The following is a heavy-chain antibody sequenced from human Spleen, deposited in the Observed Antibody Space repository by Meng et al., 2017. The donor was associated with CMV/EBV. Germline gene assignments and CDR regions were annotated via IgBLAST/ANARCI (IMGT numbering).Heavy chain of an antibody. V-gene: IGHV1-2*02. D-gene: IGHD2-2*03. CDR2: INPNNGDT. Sequence: CKASGYTFIDHYIRWVRQAPGQGLQWMGWINPNNGDTNYAQRFQGRVSMTTDTSKGTVYMELSRLTSDDTAIFYCARDVGSGAAGYWGRGTLVTVSS. CDR1: GYTFIDHY. J-gene: IGHJ4*02. CDR3: ARDVGSGAAGY.